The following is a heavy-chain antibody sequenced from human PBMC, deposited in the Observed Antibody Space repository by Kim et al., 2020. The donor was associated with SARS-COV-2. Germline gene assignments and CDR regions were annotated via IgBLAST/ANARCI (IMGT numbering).Heavy chain of an antibody. J-gene: IGHJ4*02. CDR2: INHSGST. CDR3: ASAPLQSHSPD. V-gene: IGHV4-34*01. Sequence: SETLSLTCAVYGGSFSGYYWSWIRQPPGKGLEWIGEINHSGSTNYNPSLKSRVTISVDTSKNQFSLKLSSVTAADTAVYYCASAPLQSHSPDWGQGTLVTVSS. CDR1: GGSFSGYY.